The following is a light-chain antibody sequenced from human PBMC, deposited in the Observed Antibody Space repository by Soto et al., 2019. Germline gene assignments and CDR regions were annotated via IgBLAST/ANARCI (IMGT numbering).Light chain of an antibody. J-gene: IGKJ4*01. CDR2: AAP. Sequence: DIQVTQSPSSLSASVGDRVTITCQTSQGIRHQLAWFQLKPGKAPKSLIYAAPSLQSGVPSRFSGSGSERDFTLTISSLQPEDFATYYCQQYNAYPLTFGGGTKVEI. V-gene: IGKV1-16*01. CDR1: QGIRHQ. CDR3: QQYNAYPLT.